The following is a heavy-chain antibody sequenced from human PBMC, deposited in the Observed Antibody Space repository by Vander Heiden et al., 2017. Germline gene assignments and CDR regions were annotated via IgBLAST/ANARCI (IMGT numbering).Heavy chain of an antibody. V-gene: IGHV4-4*02. Sequence: VQLQESGPGLVKPSGTLSLTCAVSGVSISVNNWWSWVRQTPGKGLEWIGEIYHSGNTNYNPSLQSRVSISLDKSKNQVSLTLTSVTAADTAMYYCAGDDLLSGIAYWGQGTLVTVSS. D-gene: IGHD3-3*01. CDR1: GVSISVNNW. J-gene: IGHJ4*02. CDR3: AGDDLLSGIAY. CDR2: IYHSGNT.